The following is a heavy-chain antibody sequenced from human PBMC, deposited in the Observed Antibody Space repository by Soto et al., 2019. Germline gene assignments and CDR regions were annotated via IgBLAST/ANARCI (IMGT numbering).Heavy chain of an antibody. CDR2: VYNSGST. CDR1: GGSISINY. Sequence: SETLSLTCTVSGGSISINYWTWMRHPPGKGLEWIGYVYNSGSTNYNPSLKSRVTISEDTSKSQFSLKVNSMTAADTAVYYCARYRREAVAGYTLDNWGQGILVTVSS. CDR3: ARYRREAVAGYTLDN. D-gene: IGHD6-13*01. V-gene: IGHV4-59*01. J-gene: IGHJ4*02.